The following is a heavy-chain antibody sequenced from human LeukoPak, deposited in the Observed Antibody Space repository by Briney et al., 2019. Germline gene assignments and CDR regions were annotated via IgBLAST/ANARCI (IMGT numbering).Heavy chain of an antibody. CDR3: ARQRDRYYFDY. J-gene: IGHJ4*02. D-gene: IGHD1-14*01. V-gene: IGHV3-66*02. Sequence: GESLKISCAASGFTVNSNYMSWVRQAPGKGLEWVSVFYSGGSTYYADSVKGRFTISRDNSKNALYLQMNSLRAEDTAVYYCARQRDRYYFDYWGQGTLVTVSS. CDR1: GFTVNSNY. CDR2: FYSGGST.